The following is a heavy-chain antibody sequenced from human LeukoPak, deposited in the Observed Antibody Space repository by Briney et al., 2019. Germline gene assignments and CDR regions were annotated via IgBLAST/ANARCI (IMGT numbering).Heavy chain of an antibody. CDR2: INHSGST. D-gene: IGHD3-9*01. J-gene: IGHJ4*02. CDR1: GGSFSGYY. V-gene: IGHV4-34*01. Sequence: SETLSLTCAVYGGSFSGYYWSWIRQPPGKGLEWIGEINHSGSTNYNPSLKSRVTISVDTSKNQFSLKLSSVTAADTAVYYCARRTTYFGWLPSESPSCFDYWGQGTLVTVSS. CDR3: ARRTTYFGWLPSESPSCFDY.